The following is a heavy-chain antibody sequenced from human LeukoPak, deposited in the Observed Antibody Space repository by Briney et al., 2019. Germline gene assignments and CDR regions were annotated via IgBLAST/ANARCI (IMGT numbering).Heavy chain of an antibody. V-gene: IGHV3-21*06. D-gene: IGHD1-14*01. CDR3: ATETNGRHYDY. CDR1: GLTFSTSG. Sequence: GGSLRLSCTASGLTFSTSGFNWVRQAPGKGLEWVASIGPTGSDRYHADSIKGRVTISRDNANNFLYLQMNSLRAEDTAVYYCATETNGRHYDYWGQGTLLTVSS. J-gene: IGHJ4*02. CDR2: IGPTGSDR.